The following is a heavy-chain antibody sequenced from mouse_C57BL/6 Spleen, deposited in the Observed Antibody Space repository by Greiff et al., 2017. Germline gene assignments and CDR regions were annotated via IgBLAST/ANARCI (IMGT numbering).Heavy chain of an antibody. Sequence: VQLKQSGPGLVKPSQSLSLTCSVTGYSITSGYYWNWIRQFPGNKLEWMGYISYDGSNNYNPSLKNRISITRDTSKNQFFLKLNSVTTEDTATYYCARESPIYFYFDYWGQGTTLTVSS. CDR1: GYSITSGYY. V-gene: IGHV3-6*01. CDR3: ARESPIYFYFDY. J-gene: IGHJ2*01. CDR2: ISYDGSN. D-gene: IGHD2-1*01.